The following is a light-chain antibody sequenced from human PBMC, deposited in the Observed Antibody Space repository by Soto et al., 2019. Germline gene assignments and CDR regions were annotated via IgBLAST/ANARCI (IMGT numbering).Light chain of an antibody. CDR1: QDISNY. CDR2: DAS. V-gene: IGKV1-33*01. CDR3: QQYDNPPYT. Sequence: DIQMTQSPSSLSASVGDRVTITCQASQDISNYLNWYQQKPGKAPKLLIYDASNLETGVPSRFSGSGSGTDFTFTISRLQPEDIATYYCQQYDNPPYTIGQGTKLESK. J-gene: IGKJ2*01.